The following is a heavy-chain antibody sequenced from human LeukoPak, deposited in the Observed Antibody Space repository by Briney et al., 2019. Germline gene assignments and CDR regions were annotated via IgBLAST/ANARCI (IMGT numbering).Heavy chain of an antibody. CDR2: ISGYNGNT. CDR3: ARGHWNSDYYDGMDV. CDR1: GYNFNSHS. V-gene: IGHV1-18*01. J-gene: IGHJ6*02. Sequence: APVTVSCKTSGYNFNSHSISWVRQAPGQGLEWMGWISGYNGNTNYAQKFQGRVAMTTDTSTNTAYLDLRSLRSDNTAVYYCARGHWNSDYYDGMDVWGQGTPVTVSS. D-gene: IGHD1-7*01.